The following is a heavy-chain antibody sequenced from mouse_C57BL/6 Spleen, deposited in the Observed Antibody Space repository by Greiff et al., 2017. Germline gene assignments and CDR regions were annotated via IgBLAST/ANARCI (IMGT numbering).Heavy chain of an antibody. J-gene: IGHJ4*01. D-gene: IGHD2-5*01. CDR2: ISSGGDYI. CDR1: GFTFSSYA. CDR3: TSPYYSNYEDYAMDY. Sequence: EVKLVESGEGLVKPGGSLKLSCAASGFTFSSYAMSWVRQTPEKRLGWVAYISSGGDYIYYADTVKGRFTISRDNARNTLYLQMSSLKSEDTAMYYCTSPYYSNYEDYAMDYWGQGTSVTVSS. V-gene: IGHV5-9-1*02.